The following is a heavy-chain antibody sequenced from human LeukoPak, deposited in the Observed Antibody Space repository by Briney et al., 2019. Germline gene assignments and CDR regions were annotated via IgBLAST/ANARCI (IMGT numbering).Heavy chain of an antibody. CDR1: GGSFSGYY. CDR2: INHSGST. Sequence: PSETLSLTCAVYGGSFSGYYWSWIRQPPGKGLEWIGEINHSGSTNYNPSLKSRVTISVDTSKNQFSLKLSSVTAADTAVYYCARGRNHYGSGRSLYYYMDVWGKGTTATVSS. CDR3: ARGRNHYGSGRSLYYYMDV. V-gene: IGHV4-34*01. J-gene: IGHJ6*03. D-gene: IGHD3-10*01.